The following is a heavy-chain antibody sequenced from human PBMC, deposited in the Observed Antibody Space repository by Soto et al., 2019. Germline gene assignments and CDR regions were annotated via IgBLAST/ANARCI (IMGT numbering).Heavy chain of an antibody. V-gene: IGHV1-8*01. CDR1: GYTFSSYD. Sequence: QVQLVQSGAEVKKPGASVRVSCKASGYTFSSYDINWVRQATGQGLEWMGWMNPESGNTGYAQNFQGRVTWTTNTAINPAYMDLSSLRSEDTAVYYCARFVRHQLPTVDFWGQGTLLTVSS. J-gene: IGHJ4*02. CDR3: ARFVRHQLPTVDF. D-gene: IGHD2-2*01. CDR2: MNPESGNT.